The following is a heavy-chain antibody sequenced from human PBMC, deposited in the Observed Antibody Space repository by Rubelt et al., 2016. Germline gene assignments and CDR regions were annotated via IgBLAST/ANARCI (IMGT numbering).Heavy chain of an antibody. CDR1: GFTFSSYA. Sequence: GGGLVQPGGSLRLSCAASGFTFSSYAMSWVRQAPGKGLEWVSAISGSGGSTYYADSVKGRFTISRDNSKSTLYLQMNSLRAEDTAVYYCARGDYDILTGYSPGQYGMDVWGQGTTVTVSS. V-gene: IGHV3-23*01. D-gene: IGHD3-9*01. CDR2: ISGSGGST. CDR3: ARGDYDILTGYSPGQYGMDV. J-gene: IGHJ6*02.